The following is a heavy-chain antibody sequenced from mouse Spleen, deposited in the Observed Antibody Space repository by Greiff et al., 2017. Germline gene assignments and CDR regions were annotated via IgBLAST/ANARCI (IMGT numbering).Heavy chain of an antibody. D-gene: IGHD1-1*01. CDR1: GFTFSSYA. CDR2: ISSGGSYT. Sequence: DVKLVESGGGLVKPGGSLKLSCAASGFTFSSYAMSWVRQTPEKRLEWVATISSGGSYTYYPDSVKGRFTISRDNAKNTLYLQMNSLRSEDTAMYYCERPPIDYGSSLDFDYWGQGTTLTVSS. J-gene: IGHJ2*01. CDR3: ERPPIDYGSSLDFDY. V-gene: IGHV5-9-1*01.